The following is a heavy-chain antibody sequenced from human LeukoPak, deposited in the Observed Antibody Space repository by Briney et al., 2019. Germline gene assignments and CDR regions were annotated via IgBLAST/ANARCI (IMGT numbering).Heavy chain of an antibody. CDR3: ARGQVVGATDYFDY. V-gene: IGHV3-53*01. J-gene: IGHJ4*02. CDR1: GFTVSNHY. D-gene: IGHD1-26*01. Sequence: GGSLRLSCAASGFTVSNHYMNWVRQAPGKGLEWVSVIYSGGGTHYTDFVKGRFTISRDNSKNTLFLQMNNLRAEDTALYYCARGQVVGATDYFDYWGQGTPVTVAS. CDR2: IYSGGGT.